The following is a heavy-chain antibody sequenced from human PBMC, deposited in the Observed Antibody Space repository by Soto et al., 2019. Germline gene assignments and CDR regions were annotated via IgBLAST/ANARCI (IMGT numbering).Heavy chain of an antibody. CDR1: GGSISSGGYS. J-gene: IGHJ5*02. Sequence: SETLSLTCAVSGGSISSGGYSWSWIRQPPGKGLEWIGYIYHSGSTYYNPSLKSRVTISVDRSKNQFSLKLSSVTAADTAVYYCARAEGIAARPGWFDPWGQGTLVTVSS. CDR2: IYHSGST. V-gene: IGHV4-30-2*01. D-gene: IGHD6-6*01. CDR3: ARAEGIAARPGWFDP.